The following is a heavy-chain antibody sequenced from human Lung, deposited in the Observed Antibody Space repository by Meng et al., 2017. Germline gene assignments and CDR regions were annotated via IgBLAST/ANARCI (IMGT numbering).Heavy chain of an antibody. Sequence: QGHLHRWGAGLLKPPEPLSLPCVVAGGSFSDSYWSWIRQPPGKGLEWIGEINHSGSTNYNPSLESRATISVDTSQNNLSLKLSSVTAADSAVYYCARGPTTMAHDFDYWGQGTLVTVSS. CDR2: INHSGST. V-gene: IGHV4-34*01. CDR3: ARGPTTMAHDFDY. D-gene: IGHD4-11*01. CDR1: GGSFSDSY. J-gene: IGHJ4*02.